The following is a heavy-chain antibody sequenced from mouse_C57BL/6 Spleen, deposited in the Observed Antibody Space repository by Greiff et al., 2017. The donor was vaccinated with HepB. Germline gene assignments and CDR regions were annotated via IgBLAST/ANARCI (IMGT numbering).Heavy chain of an antibody. D-gene: IGHD2-13*01. J-gene: IGHJ2*01. CDR3: ARGLEFDY. CDR1: GYTFTSYW. Sequence: VQLQQPGAELVMPGASVKLSCKASGYTFTSYWMHWVKQRPGQGLEWIGEIDPSDSYTNYNQKFKGKSTLNVDKSSSTAYMQLSSLTSEDSAVYYCARGLEFDYWGQGTTLTVSS. V-gene: IGHV1-69*01. CDR2: IDPSDSYT.